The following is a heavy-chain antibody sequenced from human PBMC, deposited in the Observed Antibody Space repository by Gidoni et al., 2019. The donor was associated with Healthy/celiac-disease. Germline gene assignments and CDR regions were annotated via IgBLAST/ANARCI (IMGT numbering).Heavy chain of an antibody. CDR2: IYPGDSDT. J-gene: IGHJ3*02. V-gene: IGHV5-51*01. Sequence: EVQLVQSGAEVKKPGESLKISCKGSGYSFTSYWIGWVRQMPGKGLEWMEIIYPGDSDTRYSPSFQGQVTISADKSISTAYLQWSSLKASDTAMYYCARRLDDFVAANDAFDIWGQGTMVTVSS. D-gene: IGHD3-3*01. CDR1: GYSFTSYW. CDR3: ARRLDDFVAANDAFDI.